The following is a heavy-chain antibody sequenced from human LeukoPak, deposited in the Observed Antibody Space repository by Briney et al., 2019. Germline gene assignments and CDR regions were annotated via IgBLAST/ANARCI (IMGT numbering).Heavy chain of an antibody. Sequence: GGSLRLSCAASGFTFSSYSMNWVRQAPGKGLEWVSYISSSSSTIYYADSVKGRFTISRDNAKNSLYLQMNSLSAEDTAVYYCARDSTGYYGSGSYFLSGWGQGTLVTVSS. D-gene: IGHD3-10*01. J-gene: IGHJ4*02. CDR2: ISSSSSTI. CDR3: ARDSTGYYGSGSYFLSG. CDR1: GFTFSSYS. V-gene: IGHV3-48*01.